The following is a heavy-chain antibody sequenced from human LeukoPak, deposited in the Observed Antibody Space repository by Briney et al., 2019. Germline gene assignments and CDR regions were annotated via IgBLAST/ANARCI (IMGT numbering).Heavy chain of an antibody. CDR3: AKDYGPKQLVFFDS. D-gene: IGHD6-13*01. CDR2: IWYDGSNK. V-gene: IGHV3-33*06. J-gene: IGHJ4*02. CDR1: GFTFSSYG. Sequence: GGSLRLSCAASGFTFSSYGMHWVRQAPGKGLEWVAVIWYDGSNKYYADSVKGRFTITRDNSKNTLYVQMNSLRGEDTAVYYCAKDYGPKQLVFFDSWGQGTLVTVSS.